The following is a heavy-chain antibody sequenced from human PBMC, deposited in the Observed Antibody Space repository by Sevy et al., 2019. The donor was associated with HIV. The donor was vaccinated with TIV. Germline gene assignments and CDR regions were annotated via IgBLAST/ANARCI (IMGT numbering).Heavy chain of an antibody. CDR1: GGSVSSGSYY. J-gene: IGHJ4*02. CDR3: AREEGDSSGYIWFDY. Sequence: LSLTCTVSGGSVSSGSYYWSWIRQPPGKGLEWIGYIYYSGSTNYNPSLKSRVTISVDTSKNQFSLKLSSVTAADTAVYYCAREEGDSSGYIWFDYWGQGTLVTVSS. D-gene: IGHD3-22*01. V-gene: IGHV4-61*01. CDR2: IYYSGST.